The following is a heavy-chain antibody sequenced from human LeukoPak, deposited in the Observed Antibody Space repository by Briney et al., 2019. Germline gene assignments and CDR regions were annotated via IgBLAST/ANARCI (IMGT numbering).Heavy chain of an antibody. V-gene: IGHV1-2*02. CDR2: INPNSGGT. CDR1: GYTFTGYY. D-gene: IGHD3-22*01. CDR3: ARDAVEYYYDSSGYYSVGWFDP. Sequence: GASVKVSCKASGYTFTGYYMHWVRQAPGQGLEWMGWINPNSGGTNYAQKFQGRVTMTRDTSISTAYMELSRLRSDDTAVYYCARDAVEYYYDSSGYYSVGWFDPWGQGTLVTVSS. J-gene: IGHJ5*02.